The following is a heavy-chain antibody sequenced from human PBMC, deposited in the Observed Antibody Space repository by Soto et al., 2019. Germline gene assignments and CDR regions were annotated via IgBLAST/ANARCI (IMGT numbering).Heavy chain of an antibody. V-gene: IGHV1-8*01. CDR2: MNPKSGDT. Sequence: QVQLVQSGAEVKMPGASVKVSCKASGYTFTDYGINWVRQATGQGLEWMGWMNPKSGDTVYAQKFQGRVSMTRATSISTAYMERNSLKSEHTAGYYCARGGYSVVGATAYWGQGTLGTVSS. CDR3: ARGGYSVVGATAY. D-gene: IGHD1-26*01. J-gene: IGHJ4*02. CDR1: GYTFTDYG.